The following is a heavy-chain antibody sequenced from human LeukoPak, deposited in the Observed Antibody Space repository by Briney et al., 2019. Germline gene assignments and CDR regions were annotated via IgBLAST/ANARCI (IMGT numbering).Heavy chain of an antibody. Sequence: GGSLRLSCAASGFTFSSYTMHWVRQAPGTGLEWVAVISYDGSNKYYADSVKGRFTISRDNSKNTLYLQMNSLRGEDTAVYYCARNPYYGDYVWGQGTRVTVSS. V-gene: IGHV3-30*01. CDR1: GFTFSSYT. J-gene: IGHJ4*02. CDR3: ARNPYYGDYV. CDR2: ISYDGSNK. D-gene: IGHD4-17*01.